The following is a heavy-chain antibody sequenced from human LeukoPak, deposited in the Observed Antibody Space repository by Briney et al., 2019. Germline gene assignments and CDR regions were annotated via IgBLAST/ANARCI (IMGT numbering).Heavy chain of an antibody. CDR2: VYHSGST. CDR3: ASNDSSGYFDY. J-gene: IGHJ4*02. V-gene: IGHV4-38-2*01. D-gene: IGHD3-22*01. CDR1: DYSISSVNY. Sequence: PSETLSLTCAVSDYSISSVNYWGWIRQPPGKGLEWIGSVYHSGSTHYSPSLKSRVTIAVDTSKNQFSLKLSSVTAADTAVYYCASNDSSGYFDYWGQGTLVTVSS.